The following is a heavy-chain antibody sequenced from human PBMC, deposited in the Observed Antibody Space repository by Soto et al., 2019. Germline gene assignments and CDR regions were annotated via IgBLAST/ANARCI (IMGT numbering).Heavy chain of an antibody. Sequence: QVQLVESGGGVVQPGRSLRLSCAASGFTFSSYGMHWVRQAPGKGLELVAVISYDGSNKYYADSVKGRFTISRDNSKNTLYLQMNSLRAEDTAVYYCAKVRSGYGSGKAYYGMDVWGQGTTGTVSS. V-gene: IGHV3-30*18. CDR1: GFTFSSYG. D-gene: IGHD3-10*01. J-gene: IGHJ6*02. CDR3: AKVRSGYGSGKAYYGMDV. CDR2: ISYDGSNK.